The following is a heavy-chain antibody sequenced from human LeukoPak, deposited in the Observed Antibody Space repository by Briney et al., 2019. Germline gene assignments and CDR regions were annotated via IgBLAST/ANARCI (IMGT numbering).Heavy chain of an antibody. V-gene: IGHV3-66*01. CDR3: ARLNFGDDY. J-gene: IGHJ4*02. CDR2: IYGSTSA. CDR1: GFTVSSKY. D-gene: IGHD4-17*01. Sequence: GGSLRLPCAASGFTVSSKYINWVRQAPGKGLEWVSLIYGSTSADYADSVKGRFTISRDNSMNTVYLQMNSLRAEDTAIYYCARLNFGDDYWGQGTLVAVSS.